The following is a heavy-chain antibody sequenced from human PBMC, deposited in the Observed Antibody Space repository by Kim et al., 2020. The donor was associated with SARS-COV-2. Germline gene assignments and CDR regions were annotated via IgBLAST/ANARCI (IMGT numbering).Heavy chain of an antibody. D-gene: IGHD2-15*01. CDR3: ARHGWSCSGGSCYSLGYYYYYGMDV. CDR1: GGSISSSSYY. Sequence: SETLSLTCTVSGGSISSSSYYWGWIRQPPGKGLEWIGSIYYSGSTYYNPSLKSRVTISVDTSKNQFSLKLSSVTAADTAVYYCARHGWSCSGGSCYSLGYYYYYGMDVLGQGTTVTVSS. CDR2: IYYSGST. J-gene: IGHJ6*02. V-gene: IGHV4-39*01.